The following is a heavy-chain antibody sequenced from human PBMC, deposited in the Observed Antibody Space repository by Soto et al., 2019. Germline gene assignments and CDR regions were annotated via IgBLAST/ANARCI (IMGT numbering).Heavy chain of an antibody. J-gene: IGHJ4*02. D-gene: IGHD3-22*01. Sequence: GGSLRLSCAASGFTFSSYAMSWVRQAPGKGLEWVSAISGSGGSTYYADSVKGRFTISRDNSKNTLYLQMNSLRAEGTAVYYCAKVYYDSSGYYPFGYWGQGTLVTVSS. CDR3: AKVYYDSSGYYPFGY. V-gene: IGHV3-23*01. CDR2: ISGSGGST. CDR1: GFTFSSYA.